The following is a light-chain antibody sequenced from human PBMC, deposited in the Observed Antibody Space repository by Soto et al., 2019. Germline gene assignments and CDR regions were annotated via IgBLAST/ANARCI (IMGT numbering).Light chain of an antibody. CDR1: NWGSTY. CDR2: QDN. J-gene: IGLJ1*01. V-gene: IGLV3-1*01. Sequence: SYELTQPPSVSVSPGQTASITCSGGNWGSTYAAWYQQRPGQSPLLIIYQDNKRPSGIPERFSGSISGNTATLTISGTQTLDEADYYCQAWDSHTYVFGTGTTLTVL. CDR3: QAWDSHTYV.